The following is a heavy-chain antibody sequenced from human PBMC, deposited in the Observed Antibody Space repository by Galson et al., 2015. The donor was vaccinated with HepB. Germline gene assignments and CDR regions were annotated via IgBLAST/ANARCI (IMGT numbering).Heavy chain of an antibody. V-gene: IGHV3-23*01. Sequence: SLRLSCAASGFTFSSYAMSWVRQAPGKGLEWVSAISGSGGSTYYADSVKGRFTISRDNSKNTLYLQMNSLRAEDTAVYYCAPSGGVVVVAATGWYFDLWGRGTLVTVSS. CDR3: APSGGVVVVAATGWYFDL. CDR2: ISGSGGST. CDR1: GFTFSSYA. D-gene: IGHD2-15*01. J-gene: IGHJ2*01.